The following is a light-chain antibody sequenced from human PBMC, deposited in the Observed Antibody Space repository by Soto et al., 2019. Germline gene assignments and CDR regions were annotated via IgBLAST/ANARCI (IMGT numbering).Light chain of an antibody. CDR1: QSVLYSSNNKNY. CDR2: WAS. V-gene: IGKV4-1*01. Sequence: DIVMTQSPDSLAVSLGERATINCKSSQSVLYSSNNKNYLACYQQKPGQPPKLLIYWASTRESGVPDRFSGSGSGTDFTLTISCLQAEDVAVYYCQQYYRPWTFGQGTKVEIK. J-gene: IGKJ1*01. CDR3: QQYYRPWT.